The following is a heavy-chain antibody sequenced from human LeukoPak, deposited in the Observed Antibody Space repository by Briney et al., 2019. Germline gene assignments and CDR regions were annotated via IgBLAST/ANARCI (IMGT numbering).Heavy chain of an antibody. CDR2: ISRSSSYI. J-gene: IGHJ3*02. D-gene: IGHD6-19*01. CDR1: GFTFSSYS. V-gene: IGHV3-21*01. CDR3: ARDQVAVAGTDAFDI. Sequence: PGGSLRLSCAASGFTFSSYSMNWVRQAPGKGLEWVSSISRSSSYIYYADSVKGRFTISRDNAKNSLYLQMNSLRAEDTAVYYCARDQVAVAGTDAFDIWGQGTMVTVSS.